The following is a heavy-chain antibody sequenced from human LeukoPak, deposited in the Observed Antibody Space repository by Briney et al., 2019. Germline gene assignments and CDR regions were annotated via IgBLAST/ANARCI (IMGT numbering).Heavy chain of an antibody. CDR2: ISYDGSNK. CDR1: GFTFSSYA. D-gene: IGHD5-12*01. J-gene: IGHJ4*02. Sequence: GGSLRLSCAASGFTFSSYAMHLVRQAPGKGLEWVAVISYDGSNKYYADSVKGRFTISRDNSKNTLYLQMNSLRAEDTAVYYCARGRLLLDYWGQGTLVTVSS. CDR3: ARGRLLLDY. V-gene: IGHV3-30-3*01.